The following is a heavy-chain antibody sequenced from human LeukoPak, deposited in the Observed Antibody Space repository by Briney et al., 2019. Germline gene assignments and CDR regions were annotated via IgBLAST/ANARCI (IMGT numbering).Heavy chain of an antibody. D-gene: IGHD2-21*02. CDR3: ARDVVVVTAIGNWFDP. CDR1: GGSISSGSYY. Sequence: PSETLSLTCTVSGGSISSGSYYWSWIRQPAGKGLEWIGRIYTSGSTNYNPFLKSRITISVDTSKNQFSLKLSSVTAADTAVYYCARDVVVVTAIGNWFDPWGQGTLVTVSS. V-gene: IGHV4-61*02. J-gene: IGHJ5*02. CDR2: IYTSGST.